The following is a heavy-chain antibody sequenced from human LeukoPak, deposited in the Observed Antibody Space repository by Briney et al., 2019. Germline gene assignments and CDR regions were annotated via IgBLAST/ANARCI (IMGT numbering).Heavy chain of an antibody. D-gene: IGHD2-15*01. Sequence: GGSLRLSCAASGFTFSSYAMSWVRQAPGKGLEWVSAISGSGGSTYYADSVKGRFAISRDNSKNTLYLQMNSLRAEDTAVYYCVKPSTVAAKSADYYMDVWGKGTTVTVSS. J-gene: IGHJ6*03. CDR3: VKPSTVAAKSADYYMDV. V-gene: IGHV3-23*01. CDR1: GFTFSSYA. CDR2: ISGSGGST.